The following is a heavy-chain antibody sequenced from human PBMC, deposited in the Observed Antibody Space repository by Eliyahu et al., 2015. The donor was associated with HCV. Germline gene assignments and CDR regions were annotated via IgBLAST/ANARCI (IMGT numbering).Heavy chain of an antibody. CDR1: GXXISXGXYY. Sequence: QVQLQESGPGLVKPSQTLSLXCTXXGXXISXGXYYWSWIRQHPGKGLEWIGYIYYSGSTYYNPSLKSRVTISVXTSKNQFSLKLSSVTAADTAVYYCARTPNYYGSGANWFDPWGQGTLVTVSS. D-gene: IGHD3-10*01. CDR3: ARTPNYYGSGANWFDP. V-gene: IGHV4-31*03. CDR2: IYYSGST. J-gene: IGHJ5*02.